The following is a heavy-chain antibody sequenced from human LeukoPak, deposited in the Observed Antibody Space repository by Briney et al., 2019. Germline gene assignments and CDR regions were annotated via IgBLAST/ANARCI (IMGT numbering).Heavy chain of an antibody. V-gene: IGHV1-2*02. CDR1: GYTFTGYY. D-gene: IGHD2-21*01. Sequence: ASVKVSCKASGYTFTGYYMHWVRQAPGQGLEWMGWINPNSGGTNYAQKFQGRVTMTRDTSISTAYIELSRLRSDDTAVYYCARERPTTYCGGDCYFYMDVWGKGTTVTVSS. CDR2: INPNSGGT. CDR3: ARERPTTYCGGDCYFYMDV. J-gene: IGHJ6*03.